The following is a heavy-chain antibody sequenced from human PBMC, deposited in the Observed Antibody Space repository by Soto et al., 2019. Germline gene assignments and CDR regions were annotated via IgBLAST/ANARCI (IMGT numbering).Heavy chain of an antibody. Sequence: GGSLRLSCAASGFTFSSYSMNWVRQAPGKGLEWVSSISSSSSYIYYADSVKGRFTISRDNAKNSLYLQMNSLRAEDTAVYYCARDPMRDYYYYYGMDVWGQGTTVTVSS. V-gene: IGHV3-21*01. CDR3: ARDPMRDYYYYYGMDV. CDR1: GFTFSSYS. D-gene: IGHD2-2*01. CDR2: ISSSSSYI. J-gene: IGHJ6*02.